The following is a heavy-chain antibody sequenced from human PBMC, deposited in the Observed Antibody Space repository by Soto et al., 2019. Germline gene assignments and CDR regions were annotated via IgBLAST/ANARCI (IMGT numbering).Heavy chain of an antibody. J-gene: IGHJ4*02. V-gene: IGHV3-23*01. D-gene: IGHD2-15*01. Sequence: GGSLRLSCAASGFTFSSYAMSWVRQAPGKGLEWVSAITGSGDYTSYADSVKGRFTISRDNYKNTLYLQMNSLRAEDTALYYCAQCSGGGCYSPYHLDSWGKGTLVTVAS. CDR3: AQCSGGGCYSPYHLDS. CDR1: GFTFSSYA. CDR2: ITGSGDYT.